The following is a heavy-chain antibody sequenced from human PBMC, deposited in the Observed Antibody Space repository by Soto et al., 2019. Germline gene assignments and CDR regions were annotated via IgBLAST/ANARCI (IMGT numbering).Heavy chain of an antibody. J-gene: IGHJ4*02. CDR1: GFTFSSYA. CDR3: AKDLVNWNDGGDDY. V-gene: IGHV3-23*01. CDR2: ISGSGGST. D-gene: IGHD1-1*01. Sequence: GGSLRLSCAASGFTFSSYAMSWVRQAPGKGLEWVSAISGSGGSTYYADSVKGRFTISRDNSKNTLYLQMNSLRAEDTAVYYCAKDLVNWNDGGDDYWGQGTLVTVSS.